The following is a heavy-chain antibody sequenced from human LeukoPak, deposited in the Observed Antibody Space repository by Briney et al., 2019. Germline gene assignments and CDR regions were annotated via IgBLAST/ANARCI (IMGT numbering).Heavy chain of an antibody. Sequence: GGSLRLSCAASGFTFSSYSMNWVRQAPGKGLEWVAVISYDGSNKYYADSVKGRFTISRDNSKNTLYLQMNSLRAEDTAVYYCGSQYRLIVVVVAAPVSSDYGMDVWGQGTTVTVSS. CDR1: GFTFSSYS. J-gene: IGHJ6*02. D-gene: IGHD2-15*01. CDR3: GSQYRLIVVVVAAPVSSDYGMDV. CDR2: ISYDGSNK. V-gene: IGHV3-30*03.